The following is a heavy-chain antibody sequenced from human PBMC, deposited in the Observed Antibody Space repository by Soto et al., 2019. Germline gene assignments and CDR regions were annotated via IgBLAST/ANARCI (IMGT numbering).Heavy chain of an antibody. D-gene: IGHD2-8*02. Sequence: WTWIRQPPGKGLEWVGYVYYTGSTSYNPSLRGRAIISLDRSKNQFSLKLTSVTSADTAVYYCTRSITGYAFDIWGQGTMVTVSS. CDR3: TRSITGYAFDI. CDR2: VYYTGST. J-gene: IGHJ3*02. V-gene: IGHV4-59*01.